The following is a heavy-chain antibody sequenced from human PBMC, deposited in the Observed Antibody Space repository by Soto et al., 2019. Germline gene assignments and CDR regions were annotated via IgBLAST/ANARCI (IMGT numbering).Heavy chain of an antibody. CDR2: ISYDGDNK. CDR3: ARGTLMGDPLNLPYIDY. Sequence: QVHLEESGGGVVKPGRSRRLSCAASGFSFGGYAMHWVRQAPGKGLEWVALISYDGDNKYDADSVKGRFTISRDNSKSTLYLQMNSLRPEDTAVYYCARGTLMGDPLNLPYIDYWGQGTLVTVSS. CDR1: GFSFGGYA. D-gene: IGHD3-16*01. J-gene: IGHJ4*02. V-gene: IGHV3-30-3*01.